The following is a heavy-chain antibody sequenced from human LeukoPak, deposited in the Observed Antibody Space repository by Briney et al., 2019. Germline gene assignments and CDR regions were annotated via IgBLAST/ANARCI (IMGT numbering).Heavy chain of an antibody. CDR3: AKSSAYGDYNSYYYYYYMDV. D-gene: IGHD4-17*01. Sequence: GGSLRLSCAASGFTFSSYAMSWVRQAPGKGLEWVSGISGGGGTTDQADSAKGRFTISRDNSKNTLDLQMKSLRAEDTAVYYCAKSSAYGDYNSYYYYYYMDVWGKGTTVTVSS. CDR1: GFTFSSYA. CDR2: ISGGGGTT. J-gene: IGHJ6*03. V-gene: IGHV3-23*01.